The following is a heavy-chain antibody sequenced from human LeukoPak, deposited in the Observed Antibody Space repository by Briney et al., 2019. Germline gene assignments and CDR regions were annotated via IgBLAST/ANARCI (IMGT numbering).Heavy chain of an antibody. D-gene: IGHD6-19*01. J-gene: IGHJ4*02. Sequence: SETLSLTCTVSGGSISSGSYYWDWIRQPPGKGLEWIGSIYYGGSTYYNPSLKSRVTISVDTSNNQFSLKLSSVTAADTAVYYCARQVITPGVAVAGPLYWGQGTLVTVSS. CDR2: IYYGGST. CDR1: GGSISSGSYY. V-gene: IGHV4-39*01. CDR3: ARQVITPGVAVAGPLY.